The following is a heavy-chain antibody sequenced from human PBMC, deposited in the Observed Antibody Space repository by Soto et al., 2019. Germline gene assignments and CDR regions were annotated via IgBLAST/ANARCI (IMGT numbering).Heavy chain of an antibody. CDR2: IYFDGTFK. CDR3: ARGPPNGSTWNWYFDL. V-gene: IGHV3-33*01. Sequence: WGSLRLSCASSVFSFSTYGMHWVRQAPGKGLQWVAVIYFDGTFKYYGDSGEGRFTISRDNSKNTLSLQMNSLRAEDTAIYYCARGPPNGSTWNWYFDLWGRGTMVTVSS. J-gene: IGHJ2*01. D-gene: IGHD2-2*01. CDR1: VFSFSTYG.